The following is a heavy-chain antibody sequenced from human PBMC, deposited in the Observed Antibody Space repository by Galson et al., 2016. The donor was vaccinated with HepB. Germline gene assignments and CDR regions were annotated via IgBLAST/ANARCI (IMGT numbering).Heavy chain of an antibody. V-gene: IGHV3-23*01. CDR1: GFPFADYD. D-gene: IGHD5-12*01. CDR2: IRKSLEGVSSIGDTAGDT. CDR3: AKDRYGAYPDYFHY. J-gene: IGHJ4*02. Sequence: SLRLSCAASGFPFADYDMAWVRQAPGKGLVWVSSIRKSLEGVSSIGDTAGDTYHADSVKGRFTISRDNSKNTLFLQMNGLKAEDTAVYYCAKDRYGAYPDYFHYWGQGTLVTVSS.